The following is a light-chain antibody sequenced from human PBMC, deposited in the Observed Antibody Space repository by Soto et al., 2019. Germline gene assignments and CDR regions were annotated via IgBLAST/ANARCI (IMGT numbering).Light chain of an antibody. CDR1: SSDVGAYTY. CDR2: DVS. Sequence: QSVLTQPASVSGSPGQSITISCTGTSSDVGAYTYVSWYQHHPGKAPKLMIYDVSNRPSGVSNRFSGSTSGNTASLTISGLQAEDEDDYYCNSFTTSSTLVFGGGTKLTVL. CDR3: NSFTTSSTLV. J-gene: IGLJ2*01. V-gene: IGLV2-14*03.